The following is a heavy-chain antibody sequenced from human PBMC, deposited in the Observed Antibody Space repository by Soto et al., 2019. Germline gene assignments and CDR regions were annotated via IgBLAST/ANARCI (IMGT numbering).Heavy chain of an antibody. CDR3: ARVRDYYDSSGYYVDY. Sequence: SVKVSCNASGGTFSSYVISWVRQAPGQGLEWMGGIIPIFGTANYAQKLQGRVTMTTDTSTSTAYMELRSLRSDDTAVYYCARVRDYYDSSGYYVDYWGQGTLVTVSS. CDR2: IIPIFGTA. V-gene: IGHV1-69*05. J-gene: IGHJ4*02. D-gene: IGHD3-22*01. CDR1: GGTFSSYV.